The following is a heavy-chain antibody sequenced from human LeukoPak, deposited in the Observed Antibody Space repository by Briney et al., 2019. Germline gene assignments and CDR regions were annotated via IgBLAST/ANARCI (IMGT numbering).Heavy chain of an antibody. CDR3: ARDPQPITICCSSTSCYRDNWFDP. CDR2: INPNSGGT. D-gene: IGHD2-2*01. CDR1: GYTFTGYY. J-gene: IGHJ5*02. V-gene: IGHV1-2*06. Sequence: ASVKVSCKASGYTFTGYYMHWVRQAPGQGLEWMGRINPNSGGTNYAQKFQGRVTMTRDTSISTAYMELSRLRSDDTAVYYCARDPQPITICCSSTSCYRDNWFDPWGQGTLVTVSS.